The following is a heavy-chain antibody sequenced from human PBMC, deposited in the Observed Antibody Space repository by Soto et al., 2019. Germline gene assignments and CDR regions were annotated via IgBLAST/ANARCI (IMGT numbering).Heavy chain of an antibody. J-gene: IGHJ4*02. D-gene: IGHD2-2*01. CDR1: GFTFSSYA. CDR2: ISGSGGST. Sequence: GGSLRLSFAASGFTFSSYAMSWVRQSPGKGLEWASAISGSGGSTYYADSVKGRFTISRDNSKNTLYLQMNSLRAEDTAVYYCAKDRGSSNDYFDYWGQGTLVTVSS. CDR3: AKDRGSSNDYFDY. V-gene: IGHV3-23*01.